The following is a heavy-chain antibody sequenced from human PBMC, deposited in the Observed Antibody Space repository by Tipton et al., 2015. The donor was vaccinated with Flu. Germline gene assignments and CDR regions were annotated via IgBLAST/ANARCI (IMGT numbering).Heavy chain of an antibody. D-gene: IGHD5-18*01. CDR2: INPNSGGT. CDR3: ASAGIVDTAMVTSNLIDY. CDR1: GYTFTGYY. V-gene: IGHV1-2*02. Sequence: QSGPEVKKPGASVKVSCKASGYTFTGYYMHWVRQAPGQGLEWMGWINPNSGGTNYAQKFQGRVTMTRDTSISTAYMELSRLRSDDTAVYYCASAGIVDTAMVTSNLIDYWGQGTLVTVSS. J-gene: IGHJ4*02.